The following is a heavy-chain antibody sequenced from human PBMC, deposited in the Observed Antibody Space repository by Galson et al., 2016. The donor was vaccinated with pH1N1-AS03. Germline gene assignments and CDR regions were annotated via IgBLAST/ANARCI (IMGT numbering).Heavy chain of an antibody. CDR3: AAAQGAWLVGRMLY. J-gene: IGHJ4*02. Sequence: SLRLSCAASGFTFDDYDDYAMHWVRQVPGKGLEWVSGISWNGGSRGYADSVRGRFTISRDNARSTLDLQMNSLKTEDTAFYYCAAAQGAWLVGRMLYWGQATLVTVSS. CDR2: ISWNGGSR. D-gene: IGHD6-19*01. V-gene: IGHV3-9*01. CDR1: GFTFDDYDDYA.